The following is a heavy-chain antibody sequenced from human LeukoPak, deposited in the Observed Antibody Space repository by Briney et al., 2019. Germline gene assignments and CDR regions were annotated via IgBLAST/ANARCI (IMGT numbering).Heavy chain of an antibody. J-gene: IGHJ4*02. CDR2: ISAYNGNT. V-gene: IGHV1-18*04. CDR1: GYTFTGYY. CDR3: ARGSPPRRNYDSRGYYSYYFDY. Sequence: AASVKVSCKASGYTFTGYYMHWVRQAPGQGLEWMGWISAYNGNTHYAQKLQGRVTMTTDTSTSTVYMELRSLRSDDTAVYYCARGSPPRRNYDSRGYYSYYFDYWGQGTLVTVSS. D-gene: IGHD3-22*01.